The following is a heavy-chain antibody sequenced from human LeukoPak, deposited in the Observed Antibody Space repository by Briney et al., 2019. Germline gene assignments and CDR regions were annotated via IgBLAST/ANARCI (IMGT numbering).Heavy chain of an antibody. D-gene: IGHD3-16*01. Sequence: GGSLRLSCEASGFALSSHGMHWVRQAPGKGLEWVAVIGNTGLAKYFAEFAKGRFTISRDNSRNTLYLETNDLRQEDTGVYNCAREATWGNWYFDVWGRGTLVTVSS. CDR2: IGNTGLAK. V-gene: IGHV3-33*08. CDR1: GFALSSHG. CDR3: AREATWGNWYFDV. J-gene: IGHJ2*01.